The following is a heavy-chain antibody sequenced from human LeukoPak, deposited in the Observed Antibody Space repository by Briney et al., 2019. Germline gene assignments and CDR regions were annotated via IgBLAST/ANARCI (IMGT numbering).Heavy chain of an antibody. CDR3: ARDSGYCSAGSCYVDI. J-gene: IGHJ3*02. CDR2: ISSSSSTI. D-gene: IGHD2-15*01. V-gene: IGHV3-48*01. CDR1: GFTFSSYW. Sequence: GGSLRLSCAASGFTFSSYWMHWVRQAPGKGLEWVSYISSSSSTIYYADSVKGRFTISRDNAKNSLYLQMNSLRAEDTAVYYCARDSGYCSAGSCYVDIWGQGTMVTVSS.